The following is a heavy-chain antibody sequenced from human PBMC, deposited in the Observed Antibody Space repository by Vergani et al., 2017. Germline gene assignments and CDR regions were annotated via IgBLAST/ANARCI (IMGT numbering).Heavy chain of an antibody. CDR2: IYHNGSP. Sequence: QLQLQESGPGLVKPSETLSLTCSVSGGSIASVSYYWGWIRQPPGKGLEWIANIYHNGSPYYNPSLRSRVTISIDPSKNLFSLKLTSMTAADTAVYYCARNPYCGGDCYSDAFDIWGQGTMVTVSS. CDR3: ARNPYCGGDCYSDAFDI. D-gene: IGHD2-21*02. CDR1: GGSIASVSYY. J-gene: IGHJ3*02. V-gene: IGHV4-39*02.